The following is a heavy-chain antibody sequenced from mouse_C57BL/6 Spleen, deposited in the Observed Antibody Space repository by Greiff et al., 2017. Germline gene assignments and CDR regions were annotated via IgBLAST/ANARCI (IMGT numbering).Heavy chain of an antibody. V-gene: IGHV1-7*01. CDR2: INPSSGYT. CDR1: GYTFTSYW. CDR3: AREAAQSPWFAY. J-gene: IGHJ3*01. D-gene: IGHD3-2*02. Sequence: QVQLKQSGAELAKPGASVKLSCKASGYTFTSYWMHWVKQRPGQGLEWLGYINPSSGYTKSNQKFKDKATLTADKSSSTAYMKLSSLTYEDSAVYYCAREAAQSPWFAYWGQGTLVTVSA.